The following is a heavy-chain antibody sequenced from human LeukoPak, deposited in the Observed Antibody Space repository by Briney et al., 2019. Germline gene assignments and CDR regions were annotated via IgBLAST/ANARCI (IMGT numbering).Heavy chain of an antibody. CDR3: ARDTCGCGSGWDLYWYFDL. CDR1: GFTFSDYA. CDR2: ISSNGGSI. D-gene: IGHD6-19*01. V-gene: IGHV3-64*01. Sequence: GGSLRLSCAASGFTFSDYAMHWVRQAPGKELEYVSAISSNGGSIHYANSVKGRFTISRDNSKNTLYLQMDSLRAEDMAVYYCARDTCGCGSGWDLYWYFDLWGRGTLVTVSP. J-gene: IGHJ2*01.